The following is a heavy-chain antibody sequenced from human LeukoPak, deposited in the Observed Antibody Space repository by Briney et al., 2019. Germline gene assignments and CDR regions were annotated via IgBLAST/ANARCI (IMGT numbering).Heavy chain of an antibody. Sequence: GGSLRLSCAASGATLHSFAMSWVRQAPGKGLEWLAVTSGTEDSTHYADSVRGRFIISTDSSKKSLYLQMNSLRAEDTAVYYCTKDLMTGFSSGWYFGYWGLGTLVTVST. CDR1: GATLHSFA. V-gene: IGHV3-23*01. CDR3: TKDLMTGFSSGWYFGY. CDR2: TSGTEDST. J-gene: IGHJ4*02. D-gene: IGHD6-19*01.